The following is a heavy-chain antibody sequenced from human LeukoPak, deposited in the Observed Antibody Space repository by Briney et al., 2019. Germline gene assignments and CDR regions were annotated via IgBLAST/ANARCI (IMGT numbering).Heavy chain of an antibody. V-gene: IGHV3-48*01. CDR1: GFTFSDYS. CDR2: IGIDSGNT. J-gene: IGHJ4*02. Sequence: GGSLRLSCAASGFTFSDYSMNWVRQAPGKGLERISYIGIDSGNTNYADSVKGRFTISGDKAKNSLYLRMNSLRVEDTAVYYCARDYKYAFDNWGQGTLVTVSS. CDR3: ARDYKYAFDN. D-gene: IGHD5-24*01.